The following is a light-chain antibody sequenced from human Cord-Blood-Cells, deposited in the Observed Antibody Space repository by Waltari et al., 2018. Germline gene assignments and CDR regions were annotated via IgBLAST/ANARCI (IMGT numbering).Light chain of an antibody. J-gene: IGLJ1*01. CDR2: GVS. Sequence: QSALTQPASVSGSPGQSITISCTGTSSDGGGYNHVSWYQQHPGKAPKLMIYGVSKRPSGVSNRFSGSKSGNTASLTSSGLQAEDEADYYCSSYTSSSTYVFGTGTKVTVL. V-gene: IGLV2-14*01. CDR3: SSYTSSSTYV. CDR1: SSDGGGYNH.